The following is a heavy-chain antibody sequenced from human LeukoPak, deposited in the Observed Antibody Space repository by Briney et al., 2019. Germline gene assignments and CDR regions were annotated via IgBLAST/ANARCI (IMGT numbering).Heavy chain of an antibody. CDR2: TNTDGSSA. Sequence: GGSLRLSCAASGFTFTAYWMHWVRQAPGKGLVWVSRTNTDGSSANYADSVKGRFTISRDNAKNTPYLQMNSLTVEDTALYYCARGLYGDPPGFDYWGQGSLITVSS. CDR1: GFTFTAYW. V-gene: IGHV3-74*01. D-gene: IGHD4-17*01. J-gene: IGHJ4*02. CDR3: ARGLYGDPPGFDY.